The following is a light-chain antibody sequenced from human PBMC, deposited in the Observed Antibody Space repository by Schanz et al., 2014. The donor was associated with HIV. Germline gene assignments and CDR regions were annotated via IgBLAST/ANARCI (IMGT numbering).Light chain of an antibody. Sequence: QSVLTQPASVSGSPGQSITISCTGTSSDVGGYNYVSWYQQHPGKAPKLMIYDVSNRPSGVSNRFSGSKSGNTASLTISGLQAEDEGQYYCCSYAGSSTSWVFGGGTKLTVL. CDR2: DVS. V-gene: IGLV2-14*03. CDR3: CSYAGSSTSWV. J-gene: IGLJ3*02. CDR1: SSDVGGYNY.